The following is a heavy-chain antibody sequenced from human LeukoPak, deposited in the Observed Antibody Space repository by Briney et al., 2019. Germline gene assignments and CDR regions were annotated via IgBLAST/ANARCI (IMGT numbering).Heavy chain of an antibody. V-gene: IGHV1-2*02. Sequence: ASVKVSCKASGYTFTGYYMHWVRQAPGQGLEWMGWINPNSGGTNYAQKFQGRVTMTRDTSISTAYMELSRLRSDDTAVYYCARGYSDYYDSSGHYFLYWGQGTLVTVSS. CDR2: INPNSGGT. CDR3: ARGYSDYYDSSGHYFLY. D-gene: IGHD3-22*01. CDR1: GYTFTGYY. J-gene: IGHJ4*02.